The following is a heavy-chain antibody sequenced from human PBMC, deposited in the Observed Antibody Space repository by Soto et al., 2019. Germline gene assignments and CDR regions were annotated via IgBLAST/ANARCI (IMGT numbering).Heavy chain of an antibody. CDR3: AKASCSSISCYDGY. D-gene: IGHD2-2*01. V-gene: IGHV3-9*01. CDR2: ITWNSGTI. Sequence: GGSLRLSCAASGFTFDDYAMHWVRQAPGKGLEWVSGITWNSGTIGYAESVKGRFTISRDNARNSLYLQMNSLRTEDTALYYCAKASCSSISCYDGYWGQGILVTVSS. CDR1: GFTFDDYA. J-gene: IGHJ4*02.